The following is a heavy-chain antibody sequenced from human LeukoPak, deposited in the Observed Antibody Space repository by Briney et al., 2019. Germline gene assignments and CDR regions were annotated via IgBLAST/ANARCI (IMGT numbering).Heavy chain of an antibody. Sequence: SETLSLTCTVSGGSISSYYWSWIRQPPGKGLEWIGYIYYSGSTNYNPSLKSRVTISVDTSKNQFSLKLSSVTAADTAAYYCARHSPYYDYVWGSTYAFDIWGQGTMVTVSS. V-gene: IGHV4-59*08. CDR3: ARHSPYYDYVWGSTYAFDI. J-gene: IGHJ3*02. D-gene: IGHD3-16*01. CDR1: GGSISSYY. CDR2: IYYSGST.